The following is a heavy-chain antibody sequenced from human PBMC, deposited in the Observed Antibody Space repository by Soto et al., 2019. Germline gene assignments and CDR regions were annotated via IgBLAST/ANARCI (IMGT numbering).Heavy chain of an antibody. Sequence: GASVKVSCKASGYTFTSYGISWVRQAPGQGLEWMGWISAYNGNTNYAQKLQGQVTISADKSINTAYLQWSSLKASDTAMYYCARDYCSGTTCYEFDYWGQGTQVTVSS. CDR2: ISAYNGNT. V-gene: IGHV1-18*01. D-gene: IGHD2-2*01. J-gene: IGHJ4*02. CDR1: GYTFTSYG. CDR3: ARDYCSGTTCYEFDY.